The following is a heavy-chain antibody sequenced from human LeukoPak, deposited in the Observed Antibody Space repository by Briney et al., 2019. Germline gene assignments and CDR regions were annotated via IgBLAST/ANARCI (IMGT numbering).Heavy chain of an antibody. CDR3: ARLYSSGWYYFDY. D-gene: IGHD6-19*01. J-gene: IGHJ4*02. CDR1: GGSFSGYY. CDR2: INHSGST. Sequence: PSETLSLTCAVYGGSFSGYYWSWIRQPPGKGLEWIGEINHSGSTNYNPSLKSRVTISVDTSKNQFSLKLSSVTAADTAVYYCARLYSSGWYYFDYRGQGTLVTVSS. V-gene: IGHV4-34*01.